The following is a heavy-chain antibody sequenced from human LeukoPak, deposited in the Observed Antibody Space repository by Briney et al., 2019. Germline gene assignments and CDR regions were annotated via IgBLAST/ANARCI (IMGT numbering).Heavy chain of an antibody. CDR2: ISSSSSYI. V-gene: IGHV3-21*01. Sequence: GGSLRLSCAASGFTFSSYSMNWARQAPGGGLEWLSSISSSSSYIYYAGSVKGRFTIARDNSKNTLYLQMGSLKAKAMAVYYCARGPGITGTTTFDYWGQGTLVTVSS. CDR1: GFTFSSYS. D-gene: IGHD1-20*01. J-gene: IGHJ4*02. CDR3: ARGPGITGTTTFDY.